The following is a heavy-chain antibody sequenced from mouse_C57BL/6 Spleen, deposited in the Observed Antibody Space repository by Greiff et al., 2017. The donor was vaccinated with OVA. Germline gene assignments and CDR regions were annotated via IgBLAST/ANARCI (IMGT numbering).Heavy chain of an antibody. Sequence: GGGLVQPKGSLKLSCAASGFSFNTYAMNWVRQAPGQGLEWVARIRSKSNNYATYYADSVKDRFTISRDDSESMLYLQMNNLKTEDTAMYYCVREGEFIFDYWGQGTTLTVSS. CDR2: IRSKSNNYAT. J-gene: IGHJ2*01. D-gene: IGHD1-1*01. V-gene: IGHV10-1*01. CDR1: GFSFNTYA. CDR3: VREGEFIFDY.